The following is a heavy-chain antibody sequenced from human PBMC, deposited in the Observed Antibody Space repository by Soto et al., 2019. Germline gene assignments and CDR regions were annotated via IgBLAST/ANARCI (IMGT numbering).Heavy chain of an antibody. CDR2: IIPILGIA. J-gene: IGHJ4*02. D-gene: IGHD2-21*01. V-gene: IGHV1-69*02. Sequence: GASVKVSCKASGGTFSSYTISWVRQAPGQGLEWMGRIIPILGIANYAQKFQGRVTITADKSTSTAYMELSSLRSEDTAVYYCARNPPYCGGDCPNDTFSDYWGQGTLVTVSS. CDR1: GGTFSSYT. CDR3: ARNPPYCGGDCPNDTFSDY.